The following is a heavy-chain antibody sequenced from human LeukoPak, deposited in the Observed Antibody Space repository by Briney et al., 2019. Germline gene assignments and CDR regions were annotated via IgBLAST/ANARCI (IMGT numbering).Heavy chain of an antibody. CDR3: ARHVAIDWYYFDY. V-gene: IGHV4-61*05. Sequence: PSETLSLTCTVSGGSISSSSYYWGWIRQPPGKRLEWIGYIYYSGSTNYNPSLKSRVTISVDTSKNQFSLKLSSVTAADTAVYYCARHVAIDWYYFDYWGQGTLVTVSS. CDR1: GGSISSSSYY. CDR2: IYYSGST. D-gene: IGHD2-21*01. J-gene: IGHJ4*02.